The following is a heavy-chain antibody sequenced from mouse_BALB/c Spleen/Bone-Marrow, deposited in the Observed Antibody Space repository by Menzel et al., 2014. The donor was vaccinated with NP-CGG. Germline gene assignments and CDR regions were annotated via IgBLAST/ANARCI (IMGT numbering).Heavy chain of an antibody. J-gene: IGHJ2*01. CDR3: ARYRLGTYFDY. CDR1: GFNIKDTY. V-gene: IGHV14-3*02. Sequence: EVKLVESGAELVKPGASVKLSCTASGFNIKDTYMHWVKQRPEQGLEWIGRIDPANGNTKYDPKFQGKATITADTSSNTAYLQLSRLTSEDTAVYYCARYRLGTYFDYWGQGTTLTGSS. D-gene: IGHD1-2*01. CDR2: IDPANGNT.